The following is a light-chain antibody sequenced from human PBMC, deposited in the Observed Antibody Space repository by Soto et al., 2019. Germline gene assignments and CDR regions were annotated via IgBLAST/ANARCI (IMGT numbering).Light chain of an antibody. J-gene: IGLJ2*01. CDR3: AAWDDSLSGVV. Sequence: QSVLTQPPSASGTPGQRVTISCSGSSSNIGSNYVYWYQQLPGTAPKLLIYSNYQRPSGVPDRFSGSKSGTSASLGISGLRSEDEADYYCAAWDDSLSGVVFGGGTKVTVL. CDR2: SNY. CDR1: SSNIGSNY. V-gene: IGLV1-47*02.